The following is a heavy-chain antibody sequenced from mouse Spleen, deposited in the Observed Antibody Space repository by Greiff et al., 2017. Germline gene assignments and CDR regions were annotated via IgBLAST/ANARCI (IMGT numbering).Heavy chain of an antibody. J-gene: IGHJ2*01. Sequence: QVQLKQSGAELVMPGASVKLSCKASGYTFTSHWMHWVKQRPGRGLEWIGQIDPSDSYTDYNQKFKGKATLTVDKSSSTAYMQLSSLTSEDSAVYYCARDGYWGQGTTLTVSS. V-gene: IGHV1-69*01. CDR2: IDPSDSYT. CDR3: ARDGY. CDR1: GYTFTSHW.